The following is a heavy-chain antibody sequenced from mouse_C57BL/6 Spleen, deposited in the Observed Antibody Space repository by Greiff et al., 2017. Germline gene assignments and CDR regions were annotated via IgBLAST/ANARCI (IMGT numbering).Heavy chain of an antibody. CDR3: ARAYYSNYGWFAY. D-gene: IGHD2-5*01. J-gene: IGHJ3*01. V-gene: IGHV2-6*03. Sequence: VKLMESGPGLVAPSQSLSITCTVSGFSLTSYGVHWVRQPPGKGLEWLVVIWSDGSTTYNSALKSRLSISKDNSKSQVFLKMNSLQTDDTAMYYCARAYYSNYGWFAYWGQGTLVTVSA. CDR2: IWSDGST. CDR1: GFSLTSYG.